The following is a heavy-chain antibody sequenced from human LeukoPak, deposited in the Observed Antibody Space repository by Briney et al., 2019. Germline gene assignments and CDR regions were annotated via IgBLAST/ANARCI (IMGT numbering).Heavy chain of an antibody. CDR3: ARPQRTETYSSSPGMAV. V-gene: IGHV3-11*01. CDR2: IGTGGRTI. J-gene: IGHJ6*02. D-gene: IGHD2-15*01. CDR1: GFTFTDYY. Sequence: PGGSLRLSCAASGFTFTDYYMSWIRQAPGKGLEWVSFIGTGGRTIYYADSVKGRFTISRDNVKNSLYLQMNSLRAEDTAVYYWARPQRTETYSSSPGMAVWGQGTTVPVSS.